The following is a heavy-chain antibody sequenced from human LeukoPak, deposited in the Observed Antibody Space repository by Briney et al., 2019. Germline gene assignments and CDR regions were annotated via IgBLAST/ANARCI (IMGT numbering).Heavy chain of an antibody. J-gene: IGHJ4*02. Sequence: GGSLRLSCAASGFTFSSYGMSWVRQAPGKGLEWVSAISSRGGSTYYVDSVKGRFTISRDNSKNTLYLQMNSLRAEDTAVHYCAKRSDYGGNWNYFDYWGQGTPVTVSS. CDR2: ISSRGGST. D-gene: IGHD4-23*01. CDR1: GFTFSSYG. V-gene: IGHV3-23*01. CDR3: AKRSDYGGNWNYFDY.